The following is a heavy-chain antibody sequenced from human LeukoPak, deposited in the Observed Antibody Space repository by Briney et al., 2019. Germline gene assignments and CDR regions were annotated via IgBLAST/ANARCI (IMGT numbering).Heavy chain of an antibody. CDR3: ARVQWDYVWGSYRYSYFDY. J-gene: IGHJ4*02. Sequence: PGGSLRLSCAASGFTVSSNYMSWVRQAPGKGLEWVSVIYSGGSTHYADSVKGRFTISRDNSKNTLYLQMNSLRAEDTAVYYCARVQWDYVWGSYRYSYFDYWGQGTLVTVSS. D-gene: IGHD3-16*02. CDR1: GFTVSSNY. V-gene: IGHV3-53*01. CDR2: IYSGGST.